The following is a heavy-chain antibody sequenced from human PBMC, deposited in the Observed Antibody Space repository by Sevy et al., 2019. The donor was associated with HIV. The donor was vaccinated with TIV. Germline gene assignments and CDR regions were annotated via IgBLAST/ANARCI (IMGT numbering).Heavy chain of an antibody. D-gene: IGHD6-19*01. Sequence: GGSLRLSCAASGFTFRNYAIHWVRQAPGKGLEWVAVISHDGSHKYSADSVKGRFTISRDNSKNTLYLQMNGLGAEDTAMYYCARDPTIYASGWYYFDYWGQGTLVTVSS. J-gene: IGHJ4*02. CDR3: ARDPTIYASGWYYFDY. V-gene: IGHV3-30*04. CDR1: GFTFRNYA. CDR2: ISHDGSHK.